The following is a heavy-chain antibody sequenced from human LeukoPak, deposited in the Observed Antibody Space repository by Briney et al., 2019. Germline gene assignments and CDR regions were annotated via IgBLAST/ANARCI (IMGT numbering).Heavy chain of an antibody. J-gene: IGHJ4*02. CDR1: GFTFSSSA. CDR2: ISGRGDST. Sequence: GGSLRLSCAASGFTFSSSAMTWVRQAPGKGLEGVSVISGRGDSTFYADCVKGRFTISRDSSKNTVYLQMNSLRAGDTAIYYCAKGMSGSCYSGLHCWGQGTLVTVSS. D-gene: IGHD2-15*01. CDR3: AKGMSGSCYSGLHC. V-gene: IGHV3-23*01.